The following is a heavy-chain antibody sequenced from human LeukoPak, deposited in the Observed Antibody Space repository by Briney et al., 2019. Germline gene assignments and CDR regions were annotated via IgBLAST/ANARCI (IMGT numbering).Heavy chain of an antibody. CDR3: ARDLGETTVTIPDFDY. CDR1: GYTFTSYG. CDR2: ISAYNGNT. V-gene: IGHV1-18*01. Sequence: ASVKVSCKASGYTFTSYGISWVRQAPGQGLEWMGWISAYNGNTNYAQKLQGRVTMTTDTSTSTAYMELRSLRSDDTAVYYCARDLGETTVTIPDFDYWGQGTLVTVSS. D-gene: IGHD4-17*01. J-gene: IGHJ4*02.